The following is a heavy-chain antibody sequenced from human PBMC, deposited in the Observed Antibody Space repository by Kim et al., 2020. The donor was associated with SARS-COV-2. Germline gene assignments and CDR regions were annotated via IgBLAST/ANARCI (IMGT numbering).Heavy chain of an antibody. CDR1: GFTFSSYG. D-gene: IGHD2-15*01. J-gene: IGHJ6*02. CDR2: ISYDGSNK. Sequence: GGSLRLSCAASGFTFSSYGMHWVRQAPGKGLEWVAVISYDGSNKYYADSVKGRFTISRDNSKNTLYLQMNSLRAEDTAVYYCARDLASRYCSGGSCGDYYYYGMDVWGQGTTVTVSS. CDR3: ARDLASRYCSGGSCGDYYYYGMDV. V-gene: IGHV3-33*05.